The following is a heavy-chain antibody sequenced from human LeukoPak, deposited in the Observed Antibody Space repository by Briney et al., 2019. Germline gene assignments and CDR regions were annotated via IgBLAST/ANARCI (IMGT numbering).Heavy chain of an antibody. Sequence: SVKVSCKASGGTFSSYAISWVRQAPGQGLEWMGGIIPIFGTANYAQKFQGRATITADESTSTAYMELSSLRSEDTAVYYCARERRGIYCGGDCHSFDYWGQGTLVTVSS. V-gene: IGHV1-69*13. D-gene: IGHD2-21*02. CDR2: IIPIFGTA. J-gene: IGHJ4*02. CDR3: ARERRGIYCGGDCHSFDY. CDR1: GGTFSSYA.